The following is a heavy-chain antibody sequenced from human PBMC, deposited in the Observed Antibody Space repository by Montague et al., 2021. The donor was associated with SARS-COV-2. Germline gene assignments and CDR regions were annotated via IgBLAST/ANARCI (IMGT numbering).Heavy chain of an antibody. Sequence: SETLSLTCTVSGASISSSSYYWGWLRQPPGKGLVRIGFKNYSGSTYYNLTLKSRVTISVDTSKNQFYLRLSSGTAAGTAVYYCATLPSSITIFGVVQGYYFDDWGQGTLVTVSS. J-gene: IGHJ4*02. D-gene: IGHD3-3*01. CDR2: KNYSGST. CDR3: ATLPSSITIFGVVQGYYFDD. CDR1: GASISSSSYY. V-gene: IGHV4-39*01.